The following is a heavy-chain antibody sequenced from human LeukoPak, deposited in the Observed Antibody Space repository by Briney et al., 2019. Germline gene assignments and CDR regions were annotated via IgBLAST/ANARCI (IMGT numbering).Heavy chain of an antibody. V-gene: IGHV4-59*01. CDR3: ARGTCSNGVCYRYGEGFHY. J-gene: IGHJ4*02. CDR1: GGSISSYY. CDR2: IRYSGST. Sequence: SETLSLTCTVSGGSISSYYWSWIRQPPGKGLEWIVYIRYSGSTNYNPSLKSRVTISIDTSKNEFSLKLSSVTAADTAVYYCARGTCSNGVCYRYGEGFHYWGQGTLVTVSS. D-gene: IGHD2-8*01.